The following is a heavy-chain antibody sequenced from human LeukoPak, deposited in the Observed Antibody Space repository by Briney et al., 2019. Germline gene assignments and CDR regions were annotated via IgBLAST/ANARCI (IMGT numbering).Heavy chain of an antibody. CDR3: ARDPIFGVVTTFDY. D-gene: IGHD3-3*01. Sequence: SGGSLRLSCAASGFTFDDYGMSWVRQAPGKGLEWVSGINWNGGSTGYADSVKGRFTISRDNAKNSLYLQMNSLRAEETALYYCARDPIFGVVTTFDYWGQGTLVTVSS. CDR2: INWNGGST. V-gene: IGHV3-20*04. CDR1: GFTFDDYG. J-gene: IGHJ4*02.